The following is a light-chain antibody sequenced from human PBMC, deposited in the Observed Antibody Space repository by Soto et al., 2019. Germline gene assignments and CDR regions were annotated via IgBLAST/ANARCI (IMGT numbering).Light chain of an antibody. CDR1: QNVGSRY. CDR3: QQFGSSPPWT. Sequence: EIVLTQSPGTLSLSPGERATLSCRASQNVGSRYLAWYQQKPGQAPRLLIFGASSRATGIPDRFSGSGSGTDFTLTISRLEPEDFAVYFCQQFGSSPPWTFGQGTKVEIK. V-gene: IGKV3-20*01. CDR2: GAS. J-gene: IGKJ1*01.